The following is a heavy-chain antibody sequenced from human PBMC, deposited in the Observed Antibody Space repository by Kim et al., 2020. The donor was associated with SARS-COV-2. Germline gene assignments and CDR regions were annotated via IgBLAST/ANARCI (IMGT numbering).Heavy chain of an antibody. CDR2: ISSSSSTI. J-gene: IGHJ3*02. CDR3: ARDPYYYDSSGYSPYAFDI. V-gene: IGHV3-48*02. Sequence: GGSLRLSCAASGFTFSSYSMNWVRQAPGKGLEWVSYISSSSSTIYYADSVKGRFTISRDNAKNSLYLQMNSLRDEDTAVYYCARDPYYYDSSGYSPYAFDIWGQGTMVTVSS. CDR1: GFTFSSYS. D-gene: IGHD3-22*01.